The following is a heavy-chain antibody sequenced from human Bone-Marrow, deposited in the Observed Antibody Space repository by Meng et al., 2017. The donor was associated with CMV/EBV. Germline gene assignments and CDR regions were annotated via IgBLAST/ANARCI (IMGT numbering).Heavy chain of an antibody. CDR2: IYYSGST. D-gene: IGHD1-1*01. V-gene: IGHV4-39*01. Sequence: SETLSLTCTVSGGSISSSSYYWGWIRQPPGKGLEWIGSIYYSGSTYYNPSLKSRVTISVDTSKNQFSLKLRSVTAADTAVYDCARHPGRRYDNRFDPWGQGTLVTVSS. CDR3: ARHPGRRYDNRFDP. J-gene: IGHJ5*01. CDR1: GGSISSSSYY.